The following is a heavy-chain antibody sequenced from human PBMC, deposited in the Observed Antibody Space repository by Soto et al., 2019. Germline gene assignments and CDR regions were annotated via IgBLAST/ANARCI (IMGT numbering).Heavy chain of an antibody. J-gene: IGHJ6*01. CDR2: IIPIFGTA. Sequence: WWVRQDTKQGIEMMGGIIPIFGTANYAQKFQGRVTITADESTSTAYMELSSLRSEDTAVYYCAREDIVVVVAATRGHYYYGMDVWGQGTTVT. D-gene: IGHD2-15*01. CDR3: AREDIVVVVAATRGHYYYGMDV. V-gene: IGHV1-69*01.